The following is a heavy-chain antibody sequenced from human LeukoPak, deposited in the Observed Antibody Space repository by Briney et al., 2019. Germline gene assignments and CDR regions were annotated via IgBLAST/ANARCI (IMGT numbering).Heavy chain of an antibody. Sequence: SETLSLTCAVYGGSFSGYYWSWIRQPPGKGLEWIGEINHSGSTNYSPSLQSRVTISVDTSKNQFSLKPSSVTAADTAVYYCARGVYCSGGNCYLPLDSWGQGTLVTVSS. D-gene: IGHD2-15*01. V-gene: IGHV4-34*01. CDR2: INHSGST. CDR3: ARGVYCSGGNCYLPLDS. CDR1: GGSFSGYY. J-gene: IGHJ4*02.